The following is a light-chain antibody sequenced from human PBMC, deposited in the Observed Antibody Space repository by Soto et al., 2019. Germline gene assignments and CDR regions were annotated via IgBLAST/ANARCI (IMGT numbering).Light chain of an antibody. CDR2: DAS. V-gene: IGKV3-11*01. CDR1: QSVSSY. CDR3: QQRSNWPVT. Sequence: EIVLTQSPATLSLSPGERATLSCRASQSVSSYLAWYQQKPGQAPRLLIYDASNRATVIPARFSGSGSVTDSTLTISTLEPEDLAVYDGQQRSNWPVTFGQGTLLEIK. J-gene: IGKJ5*01.